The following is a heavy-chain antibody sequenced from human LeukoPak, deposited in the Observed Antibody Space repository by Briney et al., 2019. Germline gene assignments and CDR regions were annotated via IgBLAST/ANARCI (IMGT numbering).Heavy chain of an antibody. CDR1: GFTFSSYA. V-gene: IGHV3-23*01. CDR3: ARAYCSSTSCFG. J-gene: IGHJ4*02. Sequence: PGGSLRLSCAGSGFTFSSYALSWVRQAPGKGLEWVSAISGGGGTYYADSVKGRFTISRDNVKNSLYLQMDSLRAEDTAVYYCARAYCSSTSCFGWGQGTLVTVSS. CDR2: ISGGGGT. D-gene: IGHD2-2*01.